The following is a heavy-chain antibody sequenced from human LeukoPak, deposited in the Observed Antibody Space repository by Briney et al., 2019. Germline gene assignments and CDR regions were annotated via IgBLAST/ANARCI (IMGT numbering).Heavy chain of an antibody. CDR3: ARDHNWHISYNYYYGMDV. CDR2: IYDGGST. CDR1: GFTVSSYY. V-gene: IGHV3-66*01. J-gene: IGHJ6*02. D-gene: IGHD2-21*01. Sequence: GGSLRLSCAASGFTVSSYYMTWVRQAPGKGLEWVSIIYDGGSTYYADSVKGRFSISRDSSKNTLFLQMNSLRAEDTAVYYCARDHNWHISYNYYYGMDVWGQGTTVTVSS.